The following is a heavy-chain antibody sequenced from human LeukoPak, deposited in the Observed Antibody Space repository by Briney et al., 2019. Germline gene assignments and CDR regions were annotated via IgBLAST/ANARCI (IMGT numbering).Heavy chain of an antibody. J-gene: IGHJ3*02. CDR2: ISGSGGST. V-gene: IGHV3-23*01. CDR3: AKEPIYDYGDARGAFDI. CDR1: GFTFSSYA. Sequence: GGSLRLSCAASGFTFSSYAMSWVRQAPGKGLGWVSAISGSGGSTYYADSVKGRFTISRDNSKNTLYLQMNSLRAEDTAVYYCAKEPIYDYGDARGAFDIWGQGTMVTVSS. D-gene: IGHD4-17*01.